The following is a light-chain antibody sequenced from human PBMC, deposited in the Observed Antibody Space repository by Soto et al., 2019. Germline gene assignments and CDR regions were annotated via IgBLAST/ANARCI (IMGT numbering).Light chain of an antibody. J-gene: IGKJ5*01. CDR1: QSVSSY. Sequence: EIVLTQSPATLSFSPGERATLSCRASQSVSSYLAWYQQKPGQAPRLLIYDASNRATCIPARFSGSGSGTDFTLTISSLEAEDVAVYYCQQRSNSPITFGQGTRLEIK. V-gene: IGKV3-11*01. CDR3: QQRSNSPIT. CDR2: DAS.